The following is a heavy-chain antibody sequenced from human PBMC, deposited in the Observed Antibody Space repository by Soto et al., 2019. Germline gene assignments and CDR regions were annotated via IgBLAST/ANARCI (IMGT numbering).Heavy chain of an antibody. J-gene: IGHJ5*02. Sequence: SETLSLTCAVYGGSFSGYYWSWIRQPXGKGLEWIGEINHSGSTNYNPSLKSRVTISVDTSKNQFSLKLSSVTAADTAVYYCARGFSGVVVVAATLRWFDPWGQGTLVTVSS. D-gene: IGHD2-15*01. CDR2: INHSGST. CDR3: ARGFSGVVVVAATLRWFDP. V-gene: IGHV4-34*01. CDR1: GGSFSGYY.